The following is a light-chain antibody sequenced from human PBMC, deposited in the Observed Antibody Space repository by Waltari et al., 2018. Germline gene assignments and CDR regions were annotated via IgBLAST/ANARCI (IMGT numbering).Light chain of an antibody. Sequence: SALTQPRSVSGSPGQSVTISCTGTTNDLGSYNYVSWYQQHPGKAPKPTILDVTKRPPGVPDRLSGSKSGNTASLTISGLRAEDEAEYYCCSYAGSYTWVFGGGTKLTVV. J-gene: IGLJ3*02. CDR2: DVT. CDR1: TNDLGSYNY. V-gene: IGLV2-11*01. CDR3: CSYAGSYTWV.